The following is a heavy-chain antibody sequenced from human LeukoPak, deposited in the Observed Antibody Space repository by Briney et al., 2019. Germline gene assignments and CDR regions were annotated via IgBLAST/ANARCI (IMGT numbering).Heavy chain of an antibody. CDR3: ARDFAILTGYYTYNWFDP. D-gene: IGHD3-9*01. CDR2: IYYSGST. Sequence: SETLSLTCTVSGGSISSGGYYWSWIRQPPGKGLEWIGYIYYSGSTNYNPSLKSRVTISVDTSKNQFSLKLSSVTAADTAVYYCARDFAILTGYYTYNWFDPWGQGTLVTVSS. CDR1: GGSISSGGYY. J-gene: IGHJ5*02. V-gene: IGHV4-61*08.